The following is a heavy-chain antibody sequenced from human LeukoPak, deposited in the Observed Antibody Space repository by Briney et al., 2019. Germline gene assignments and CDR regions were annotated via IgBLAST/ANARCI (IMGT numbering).Heavy chain of an antibody. D-gene: IGHD6-19*01. CDR1: GGSFSGYY. J-gene: IGHJ5*02. V-gene: IGHV4-34*01. Sequence: SETLSLTCAVYGGSFSGYYWSWIRQPPGKGLEWIGEINHSGSTNYNPSLKSRVTISVDTSKNQFSLKLSSVTAADTAVYYCASHNIALGTHNWFDPWGQGTLVTVSS. CDR2: INHSGST. CDR3: ASHNIALGTHNWFDP.